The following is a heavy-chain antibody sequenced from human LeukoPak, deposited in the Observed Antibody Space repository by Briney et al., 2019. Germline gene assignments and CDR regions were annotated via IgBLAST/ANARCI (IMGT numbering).Heavy chain of an antibody. CDR3: ASLTHSYYSEPAGYYPYYYMDV. CDR1: GCSITNSDYY. CDR2: INYSGTT. Sequence: KTSETLSLTCNVSGCSITNSDYYWGWIRQPPGKGLEWIGRINYSGTTYSNPSLKSRVTISVDPSRNHFSLKLSSVTASDTAVYYCASLTHSYYSEPAGYYPYYYMDVWGKGTTVTVSS. V-gene: IGHV4-39*02. D-gene: IGHD3-22*01. J-gene: IGHJ6*03.